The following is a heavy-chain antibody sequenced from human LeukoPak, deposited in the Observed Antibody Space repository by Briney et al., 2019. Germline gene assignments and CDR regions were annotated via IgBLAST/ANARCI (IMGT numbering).Heavy chain of an antibody. V-gene: IGHV3-23*01. Sequence: GGSLRLSCAGYGLTFSNHGMNWVRQAAGKGLEWVSGISPSGDITYYVDSVKGRFTISRDNSKNTLYLQMNSLRAEDTAVYYCAKAHGDYGDYEDVVDYWGQGTLVTVSS. D-gene: IGHD4-17*01. CDR2: ISPSGDIT. CDR3: AKAHGDYGDYEDVVDY. CDR1: GLTFSNHG. J-gene: IGHJ4*02.